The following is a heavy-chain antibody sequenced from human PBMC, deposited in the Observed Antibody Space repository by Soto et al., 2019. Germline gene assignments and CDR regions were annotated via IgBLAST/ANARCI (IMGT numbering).Heavy chain of an antibody. D-gene: IGHD3-22*01. J-gene: IGHJ1*01. CDR2: IYYSGST. CDR3: AIYDSSGSRGFQH. CDR1: GGSISSGAYY. Sequence: QVQLQESGPGLVKPSQTLSLTCTVSGGSISSGAYYWSWIRQHPGKGLEWIGYIYYSGSTYYNPSLKSRVTIPVDTSKNQSSLKLSSVTAADTAVYYCAIYDSSGSRGFQHWGQGTLVTVSS. V-gene: IGHV4-31*03.